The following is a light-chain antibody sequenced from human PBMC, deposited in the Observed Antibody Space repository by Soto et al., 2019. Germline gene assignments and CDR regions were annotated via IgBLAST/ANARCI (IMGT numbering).Light chain of an antibody. Sequence: QMTQPPSSLSASVAARVTIPCQARQDISNYLDWYQQKPGKAPKLLIYDASSRESGIPSRFSGSGSGTEFTLTISSLEPDDFATYYCQQYNSYPRTFGQGTKVDIK. V-gene: IGKV1-13*02. CDR3: QQYNSYPRT. J-gene: IGKJ1*01. CDR2: DAS. CDR1: QDISNY.